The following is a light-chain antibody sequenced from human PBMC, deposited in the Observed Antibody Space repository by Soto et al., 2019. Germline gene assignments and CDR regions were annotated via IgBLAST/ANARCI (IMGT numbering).Light chain of an antibody. CDR2: DVD. J-gene: IGLJ1*01. CDR1: SSDVGGYNY. V-gene: IGLV2-11*01. CDR3: CSYAGSYPFV. Sequence: QSALTQPASVSGSPGQSITLSCTGTSSDVGGYNYVSWYQHHPGKAPKLMIYDVDKRPSGVPGRFSGSKSGNTASLTISGLQAEDEADYYCCSYAGSYPFVFGTGTKVTVL.